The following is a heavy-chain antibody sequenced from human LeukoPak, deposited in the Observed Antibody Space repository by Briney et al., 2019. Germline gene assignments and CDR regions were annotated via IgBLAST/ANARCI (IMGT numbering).Heavy chain of an antibody. J-gene: IGHJ6*03. D-gene: IGHD3-10*01. CDR1: GFTFSRYG. CDR3: ARVFDSGSQAYFYYMDV. CDR2: TRFDGKNK. Sequence: GGSLRLSCAASGFTFSRYGMHWVRQAPGKGLEWVSFTRFDGKNKYYADSVKGRFTISKDSSKNTLDLQMNSLRTEDTAVYYCARVFDSGSQAYFYYMDVWGKGTTVTIFS. V-gene: IGHV3-30*02.